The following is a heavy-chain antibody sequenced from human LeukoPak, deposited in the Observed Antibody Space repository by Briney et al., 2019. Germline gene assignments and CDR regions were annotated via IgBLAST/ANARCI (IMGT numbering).Heavy chain of an antibody. V-gene: IGHV4-38-2*02. CDR2: IYHSGST. CDR3: ARVDRAMPNDAFDI. J-gene: IGHJ3*02. D-gene: IGHD5-18*01. Sequence: SETLSLTCTVSGGSISSYYWSWIRQPPGKGLEWIGSIYHSGSTYYNPSLKSRVTISVDTSKNQFSLKLSSVTAADTAVYYCARVDRAMPNDAFDIWGQGTTVTVSS. CDR1: GGSISSYY.